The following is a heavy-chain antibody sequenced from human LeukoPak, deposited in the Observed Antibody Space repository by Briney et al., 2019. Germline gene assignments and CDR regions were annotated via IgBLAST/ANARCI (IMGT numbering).Heavy chain of an antibody. J-gene: IGHJ4*02. V-gene: IGHV3-23*01. CDR3: TIDIVGATTGGY. CDR1: EFTFRSYA. CDR2: ISGSGGST. D-gene: IGHD1-26*01. Sequence: PGGSLRLSCAASEFTFRSYAMSWVRQAPGKGLEWVSAISGSGGSTYYADSVKGRFTISRDNSKNTLYLQMNSLRAEDTAVYYCTIDIVGATTGGYWGQGTLVTVSS.